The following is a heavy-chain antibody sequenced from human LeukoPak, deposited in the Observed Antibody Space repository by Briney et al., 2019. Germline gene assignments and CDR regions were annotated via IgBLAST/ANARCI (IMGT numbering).Heavy chain of an antibody. CDR3: ARYYDGSSGYPRYLDY. J-gene: IGHJ4*02. Sequence: AGGSLRLSCAASGFTFSRSWMTWVRQAPVKGLEWVANIKHDGSEKYYVDSVKGRFTVSRDNAKSSLYLQMNSLRAEDTALYYCARYYDGSSGYPRYLDYWGQGTLVTVSS. D-gene: IGHD3-22*01. CDR1: GFTFSRSW. V-gene: IGHV3-7*03. CDR2: IKHDGSEK.